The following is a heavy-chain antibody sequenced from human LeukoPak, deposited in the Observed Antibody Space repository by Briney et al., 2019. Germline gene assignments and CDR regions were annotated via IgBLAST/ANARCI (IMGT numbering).Heavy chain of an antibody. CDR1: GYTFTSYG. D-gene: IGHD6-6*01. Sequence: RASVKVSCTASGYTFTSYGISWVRQAPGQGLEWMGWISAYNGNTNYAQELQGRVTMTTDTSTSTAYMELRSLRSDDTVVYYCARRQLVGYGNWFDPWGQGTLVTVSS. J-gene: IGHJ5*02. CDR3: ARRQLVGYGNWFDP. V-gene: IGHV1-18*01. CDR2: ISAYNGNT.